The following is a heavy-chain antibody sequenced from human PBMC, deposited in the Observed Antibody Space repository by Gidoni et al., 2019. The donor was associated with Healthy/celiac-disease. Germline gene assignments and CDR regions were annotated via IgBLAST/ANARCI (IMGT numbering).Heavy chain of an antibody. D-gene: IGHD6-6*01. CDR1: GGSIRTSSYY. CDR3: ARQGGQLVDYYYYGMDV. V-gene: IGHV4-39*01. J-gene: IGHJ6*02. CDR2: IYYSGST. Sequence: QLQLHDSVPGLVKPSETLSLTCTFSGGSIRTSSYYWGWIRQPPGKGLEWIGSIYYSGSTYYNPSLKSRVTIYVDTSKNQFSLKLSSVTAADTAVYYCARQGGQLVDYYYYGMDVWGQGTTVTVSS.